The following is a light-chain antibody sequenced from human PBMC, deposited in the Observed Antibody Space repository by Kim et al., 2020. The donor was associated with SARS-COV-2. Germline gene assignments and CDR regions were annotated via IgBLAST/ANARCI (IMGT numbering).Light chain of an antibody. CDR2: DAS. Sequence: SPSTLSASVGDKVTITCRASQSISGGVAWYQQKPGKAPKLLIYDASSLESGVPSRFSGSGSGTDFTLIVSSLQPDDFATYYCQQYSNRWTFGQGTKVDI. V-gene: IGKV1-5*01. J-gene: IGKJ1*01. CDR3: QQYSNRWT. CDR1: QSISGG.